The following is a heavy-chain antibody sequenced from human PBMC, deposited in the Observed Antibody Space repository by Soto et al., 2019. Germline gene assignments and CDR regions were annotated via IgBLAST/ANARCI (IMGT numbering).Heavy chain of an antibody. CDR1: GYTFTSYG. V-gene: IGHV1-18*01. J-gene: IGHJ4*02. D-gene: IGHD3-22*01. Sequence: ASVKVSCKASGYTFTSYGISWVRQAPGQGLEWMGWISAYNGNTNYAQKLQGRVTMTTDTSTSTAYMELRSLRSGDTAVYYCARERDYYDSSGYSIPSFDYWGQGTLVTVSS. CDR2: ISAYNGNT. CDR3: ARERDYYDSSGYSIPSFDY.